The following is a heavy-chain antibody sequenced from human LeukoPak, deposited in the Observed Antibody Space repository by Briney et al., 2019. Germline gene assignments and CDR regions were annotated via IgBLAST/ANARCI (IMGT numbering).Heavy chain of an antibody. CDR2: INAGNGNT. Sequence: ASVKVSCKTSGYSFTNYYMHWVRQAPGQRLEWMGWINAGNGNTKYSQKFQSRVTITRDTSASTAYMELSSLRSEDTAVYYCARDRRTPYYDFWSGYSVVGYYYGMDVWGQGTTVTVSS. CDR3: ARDRRTPYYDFWSGYSVVGYYYGMDV. D-gene: IGHD3-3*01. J-gene: IGHJ6*02. V-gene: IGHV1-3*01. CDR1: GYSFTNYY.